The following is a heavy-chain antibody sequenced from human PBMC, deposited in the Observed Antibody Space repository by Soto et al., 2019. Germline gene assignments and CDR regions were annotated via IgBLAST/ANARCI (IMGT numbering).Heavy chain of an antibody. D-gene: IGHD1-1*01. CDR3: AKDNKLERPSYVDFAY. CDR2: ISGSGGST. J-gene: IGHJ4*02. V-gene: IGHV3-23*01. Sequence: GLEFVSAISGSGGSTYYVDSVKGRFTISRDNSKNTLYLQMNSLRAEDTAVYYCAKDNKLERPSYVDFAYWGQGTLVTVSS.